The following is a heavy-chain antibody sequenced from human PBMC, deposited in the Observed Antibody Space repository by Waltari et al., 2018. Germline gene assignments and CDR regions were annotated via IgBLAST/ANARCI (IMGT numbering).Heavy chain of an antibody. D-gene: IGHD2-2*02. CDR3: ARGPYCSSTSCYIRAKGKYYFDY. Sequence: QVQLQESGPGLVKPSETLSLTCTVSGGSISSYYWSWIRQPAGKGLEWIGRIYTSGSTNYNPSLKSRVTMSVDTSKNQCSLKLSSVTAADTAVYYCARGPYCSSTSCYIRAKGKYYFDYWGQGTLVTVSS. J-gene: IGHJ4*02. CDR2: IYTSGST. CDR1: GGSISSYY. V-gene: IGHV4-4*07.